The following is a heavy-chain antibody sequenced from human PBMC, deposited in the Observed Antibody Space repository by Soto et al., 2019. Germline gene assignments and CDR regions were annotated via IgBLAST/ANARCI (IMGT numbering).Heavy chain of an antibody. CDR2: INPSDGST. J-gene: IGHJ4*02. CDR1: GYSLTGYY. D-gene: IGHD2-8*02. Sequence: QVQWVQSGAEVRKPGASVRVSCKASGYSLTGYYIHWVRQAPGQGLEWMGRINPSDGSTAYTQQLQGRLFKTRDTSTSTVFMELNSLKTQDTVLYFCAREGTGSYLVLWGQGTLVTVS. CDR3: AREGTGSYLVL. V-gene: IGHV1-46*04.